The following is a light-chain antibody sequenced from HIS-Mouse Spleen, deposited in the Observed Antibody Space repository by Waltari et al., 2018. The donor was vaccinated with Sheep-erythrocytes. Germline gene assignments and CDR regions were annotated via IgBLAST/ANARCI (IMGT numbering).Light chain of an antibody. CDR2: AAS. J-gene: IGKJ4*01. V-gene: IGKV1-39*01. CDR3: QQSYSTPPLT. Sequence: DIQMTQSPSSLSASVGDRVTITCRASQSISSYLNGYQQKPGKAPKLLIYAASSLQSGVPSRFSGSGSGTDFTLTISSLQPEDFATYSCQQSYSTPPLTFGGGTKVEIK. CDR1: QSISSY.